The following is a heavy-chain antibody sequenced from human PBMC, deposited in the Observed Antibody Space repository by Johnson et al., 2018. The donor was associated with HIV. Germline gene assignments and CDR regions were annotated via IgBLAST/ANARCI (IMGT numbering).Heavy chain of an antibody. D-gene: IGHD3-22*01. CDR1: GFTVSSNE. CDR2: ISGGST. Sequence: EVQLVESRGVLVQPGGYLRLSCAASGFTVSSNEMSWVRQAPGKGLEWVSSISGGSTYYADSRKGRFTISRDNSKNSLYLQMNSLRAEDTALYYCAKALGIVVVLDAFDIWGQGTMVTVSS. CDR3: AKALGIVVVLDAFDI. V-gene: IGHV3-38-3*01. J-gene: IGHJ3*02.